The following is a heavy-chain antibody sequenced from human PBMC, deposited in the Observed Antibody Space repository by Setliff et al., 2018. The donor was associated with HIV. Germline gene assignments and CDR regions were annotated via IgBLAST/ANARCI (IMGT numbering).Heavy chain of an antibody. V-gene: IGHV1-69*13. J-gene: IGHJ6*03. D-gene: IGHD3-16*02. Sequence: SVKVSCKASGGTFSSYGISWVRQAPGQGLEWMGGITPVSGTANYAQKFQGRVTIAADEFTSTAYMELSSLRSEDTAVYYCVRGGQYYRSTYYYYYMDVWGKGTTVTVSS. CDR2: ITPVSGTA. CDR1: GGTFSSYG. CDR3: VRGGQYYRSTYYYYYMDV.